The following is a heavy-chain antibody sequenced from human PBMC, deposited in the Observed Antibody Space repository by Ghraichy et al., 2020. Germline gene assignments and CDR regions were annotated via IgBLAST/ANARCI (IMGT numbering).Heavy chain of an antibody. CDR2: ISNSATTI. CDR1: GFTFSSYS. D-gene: IGHD3-9*01. Sequence: GSLRLSCAVSGFTFSSYSMNWVRQAPGKGLEWVLFISNSATTIYYAASVKGRFTISRDSVKNSLHLQMNSLKDEDTAVYYCARVLGNDIYYYYMDVWGEGTTVTVSS. CDR3: ARVLGNDIYYYYMDV. V-gene: IGHV3-48*02. J-gene: IGHJ6*03.